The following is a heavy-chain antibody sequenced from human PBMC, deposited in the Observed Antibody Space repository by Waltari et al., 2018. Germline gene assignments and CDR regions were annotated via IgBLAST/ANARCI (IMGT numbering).Heavy chain of an antibody. Sequence: QLQLQESGPGLVKPSGTLSLICAVSGDSMSNNWWSWVRQSPGKGLEWIGQVLGSGRTNYNPSFASRVTISLDTSTYQFALKMTSATAADTALYYCARDRGRGIYLDTWGQGTLVTVSP. CDR2: VLGSGRT. D-gene: IGHD2-15*01. CDR1: GDSMSNNW. CDR3: ARDRGRGIYLDT. J-gene: IGHJ4*02. V-gene: IGHV4-4*02.